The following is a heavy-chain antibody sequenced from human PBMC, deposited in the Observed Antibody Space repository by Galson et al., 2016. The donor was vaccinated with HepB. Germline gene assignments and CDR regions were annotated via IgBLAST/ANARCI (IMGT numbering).Heavy chain of an antibody. CDR3: ARGGTYCGGDCYYYMDV. CDR1: GFTFFTYG. V-gene: IGHV3-33*01. D-gene: IGHD2-21*01. Sequence: SLRLSCAASGFTFFTYGMHWVRQAPGKGLEWVAVIWYDGSNKYCADSVKGRFTISRDNSKNTLYLQMNSLRAEDTAVYYCARGGTYCGGDCYYYMDVWGKGTAVTGSS. CDR2: IWYDGSNK. J-gene: IGHJ6*03.